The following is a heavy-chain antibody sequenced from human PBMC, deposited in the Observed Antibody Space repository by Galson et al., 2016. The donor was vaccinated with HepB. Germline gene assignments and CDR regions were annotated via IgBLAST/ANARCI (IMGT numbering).Heavy chain of an antibody. J-gene: IGHJ6*02. CDR3: ARRPYSGHEYYYYGLGV. D-gene: IGHD5-12*01. CDR1: GYSFTSYC. Sequence: SVKVSCKASGYSFTSYCITWVRQAPGQGLEWMGWISAYNRNTNFAQKFQGRVSMTTDTSTSTAFMELRSLRSDDTAVYYCARRPYSGHEYYYYGLGVWGQGTTVTVSS. CDR2: ISAYNRNT. V-gene: IGHV1-18*01.